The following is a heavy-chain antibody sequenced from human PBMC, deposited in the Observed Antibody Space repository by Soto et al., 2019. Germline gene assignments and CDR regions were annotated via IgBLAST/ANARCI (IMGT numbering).Heavy chain of an antibody. CDR3: ASPRDSSSSAFDY. J-gene: IGHJ4*02. V-gene: IGHV1-2*04. CDR1: GYTFTGYY. Sequence: ASVKVSCKASGYTFTGYYMHWVRQAPGQGLEWMGWINPNSGGTNYAQKFQGWVTMTRDTSISTAYMELSRLRSDDTAVYYCASPRDSSSSAFDYWGQGTLVTVSS. D-gene: IGHD6-6*01. CDR2: INPNSGGT.